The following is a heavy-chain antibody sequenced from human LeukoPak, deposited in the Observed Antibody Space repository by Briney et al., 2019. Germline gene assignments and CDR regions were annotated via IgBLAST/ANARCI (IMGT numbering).Heavy chain of an antibody. Sequence: GGSLRLSCAASGFTFDDYAMHWVRQAPGKGLEWVSGISWNSGSIGYADSVKGRFTISRDNAKNSLFLQMNSLRAEDTALYYCAMGDSSGWYFDYWGQGTLVTVSS. V-gene: IGHV3-9*01. CDR1: GFTFDDYA. J-gene: IGHJ4*02. CDR3: AMGDSSGWYFDY. D-gene: IGHD6-19*01. CDR2: ISWNSGSI.